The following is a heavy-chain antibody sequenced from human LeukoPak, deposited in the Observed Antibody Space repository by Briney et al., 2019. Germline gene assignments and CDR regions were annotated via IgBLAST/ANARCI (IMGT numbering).Heavy chain of an antibody. Sequence: GGSLRLSCAASGFTFSSYAMHWVRQAPGKGLEWVAVISYDGSNRYYADSVKGRFTISRDNSKNTLYLQMNSLRAEDTAVYYCAREGAAGSDAFDIWGQGTMVTVSS. CDR1: GFTFSSYA. J-gene: IGHJ3*02. V-gene: IGHV3-30-3*01. D-gene: IGHD6-25*01. CDR3: AREGAAGSDAFDI. CDR2: ISYDGSNR.